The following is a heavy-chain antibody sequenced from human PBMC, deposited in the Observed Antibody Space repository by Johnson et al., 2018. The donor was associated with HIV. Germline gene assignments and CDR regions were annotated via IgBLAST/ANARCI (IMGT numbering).Heavy chain of an antibody. J-gene: IGHJ3*02. CDR1: GFTFSSYA. Sequence: VQLVESGGSVVRPGGSLRLSCAASGFTFSSYAMSWVRQAPGKGLEWVSATTPSGGDTYYADSVKGRFTISRDDSKNTLYLQMNRLTAEDTAVYYCARCDSSSPLRAFDIWGQGTMVTVSS. CDR3: ARCDSSSPLRAFDI. CDR2: TTPSGGDT. D-gene: IGHD6-6*01. V-gene: IGHV3-23*04.